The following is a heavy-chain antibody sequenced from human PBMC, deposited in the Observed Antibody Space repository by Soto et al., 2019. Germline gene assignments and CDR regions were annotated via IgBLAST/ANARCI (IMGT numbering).Heavy chain of an antibody. J-gene: IGHJ3*02. D-gene: IGHD2-15*01. Sequence: EVQLVESGGGLVKPGGSLRLSCAASGFTFSSYSMNWVRQAPGKGLEWVSSISSSSSYIYYADSVKGRFTISRDNDKNSLYLQMNSLRAEDTAVYYCAIVVVVAATPEEVLDAFDIWGQGTMVTVSS. CDR2: ISSSSSYI. CDR1: GFTFSSYS. CDR3: AIVVVVAATPEEVLDAFDI. V-gene: IGHV3-21*01.